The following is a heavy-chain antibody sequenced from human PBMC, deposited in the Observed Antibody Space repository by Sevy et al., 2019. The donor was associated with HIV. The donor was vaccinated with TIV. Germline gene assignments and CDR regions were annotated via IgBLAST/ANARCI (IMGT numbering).Heavy chain of an antibody. CDR2: IIPILGIA. V-gene: IGHV1-69*10. CDR1: GGTFSSYA. CDR3: ARVPNEGSGYFGYMDV. J-gene: IGHJ6*03. D-gene: IGHD3-3*01. Sequence: ASVKVSCKASGGTFSSYAISWVRQAPGQGLEWMGGIIPILGIANYAQKFQGRVTITADKSTSTAYMELSSLRSEDTAVYYCARVPNEGSGYFGYMDVWGKGTTVTVSS.